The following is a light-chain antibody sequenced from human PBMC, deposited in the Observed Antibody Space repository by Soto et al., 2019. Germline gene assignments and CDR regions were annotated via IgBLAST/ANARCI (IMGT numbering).Light chain of an antibody. CDR2: DVS. Sequence: QSVLTQPASVSGSPGQSITISCTGTSSDVGGYNYVSWYQHHPGKAPKLMIYDVSNRPSGVSNRFSGSKSGSTASLTISGLQPEDEADYYCSSYTTSNTRQIVFGTGPKVTVL. CDR1: SSDVGGYNY. J-gene: IGLJ1*01. CDR3: SSYTTSNTRQIV. V-gene: IGLV2-14*03.